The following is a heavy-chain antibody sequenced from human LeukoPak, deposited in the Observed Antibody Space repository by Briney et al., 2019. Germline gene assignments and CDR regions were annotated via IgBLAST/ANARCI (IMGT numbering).Heavy chain of an antibody. CDR2: ISGGGGST. CDR1: GFPLSSYA. Sequence: GGSLRLSCAASGFPLSSYAMSWVRQAPGKGLEWVSGISGGGGSTFYADSVKGRFTISRDNSKNTLYLQMNSLRAEDTAVYYCVNLYSSNYWGQGTLVTVAS. CDR3: VNLYSSNY. D-gene: IGHD6-19*01. V-gene: IGHV3-23*01. J-gene: IGHJ4*02.